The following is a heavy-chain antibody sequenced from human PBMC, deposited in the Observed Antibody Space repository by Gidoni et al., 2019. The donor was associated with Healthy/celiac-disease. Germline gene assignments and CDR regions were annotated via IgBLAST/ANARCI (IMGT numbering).Heavy chain of an antibody. V-gene: IGHV1-46*01. CDR2: INPRGGST. CDR1: GYTFPSYY. CDR3: ARNPPSDYYYYYGMDV. Sequence: QVQLVQSGAEVKKPGASVKVSCKASGYTFPSYYMHWVRQAPGQGLAWRGIINPRGGSTSYAQKFQGRVTMTRDTSTSTVYMELSSLRSEDTAVYYCARNPPSDYYYYYGMDVWGQGTTVTVSS. D-gene: IGHD3-10*01. J-gene: IGHJ6*02.